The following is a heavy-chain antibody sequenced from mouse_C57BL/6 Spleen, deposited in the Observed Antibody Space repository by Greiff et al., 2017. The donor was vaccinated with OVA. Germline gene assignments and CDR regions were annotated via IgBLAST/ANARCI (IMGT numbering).Heavy chain of an antibody. CDR1: GFTFSDYY. D-gene: IGHD2-5*01. CDR3: ARSYSNYVAWFAY. Sequence: EVKLVESEGGLVQPGSSMKLSCTASGFTFSDYYMAWVRQVPEKGLEWVANINHDGSSTYYLDSLKSRFIISRDNAKNILYLQMSSLKSEDTAAYYCARSYSNYVAWFAYWGQGALVTVAA. CDR2: INHDGSST. J-gene: IGHJ3*01. V-gene: IGHV5-16*01.